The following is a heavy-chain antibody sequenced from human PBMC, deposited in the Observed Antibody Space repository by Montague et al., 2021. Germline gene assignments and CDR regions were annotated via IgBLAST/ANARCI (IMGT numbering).Heavy chain of an antibody. CDR1: GFSFSDYY. CDR3: ATEGKLPGPDFDH. CDR2: SRNKANSYTT. Sequence: SLRLSCAASGFSFSDYYVDWVRQAPGKGLEWVGRSRNKANSYTTDYAASGKGRFTISRDESKNSLYLQMNSLKTADTAVYYCATEGKLPGPDFDHWGQGTLVTVSS. V-gene: IGHV3-72*01. J-gene: IGHJ4*02. D-gene: IGHD1-7*01.